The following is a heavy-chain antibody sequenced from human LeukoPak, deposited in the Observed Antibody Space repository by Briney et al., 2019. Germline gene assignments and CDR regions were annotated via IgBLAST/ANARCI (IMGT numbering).Heavy chain of an antibody. D-gene: IGHD4-23*01. J-gene: IGHJ4*02. CDR1: GGSIGSYY. CDR2: VYYSGST. CDR3: ARVLGGRDYFDY. Sequence: SETLSLTCTVSGGSIGSYYWSWIRQPPGKGLEWIGYVYYSGSTNYNPSLTSRVTISLDTSQNQFSLQLNSVTAADTAVYYCARVLGGRDYFDYWGQGTLVTVSS. V-gene: IGHV4-59*01.